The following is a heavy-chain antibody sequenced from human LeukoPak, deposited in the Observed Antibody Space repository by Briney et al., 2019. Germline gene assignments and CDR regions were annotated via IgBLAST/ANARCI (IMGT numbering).Heavy chain of an antibody. J-gene: IGHJ4*02. CDR2: MNPNSGNT. V-gene: IGHV1-8*03. D-gene: IGHD1-1*01. CDR1: GYTFTSYD. Sequence: GASVTVSCKASGYTFTSYDINWVRQATGQGLEWMGWMNPNSGNTGYAQKFQGRVTITRNTSISTAYMELSRLRSDDTAVYYCAPEGLLVGLELAYWGQGPLVTVSS. CDR3: APEGLLVGLELAY.